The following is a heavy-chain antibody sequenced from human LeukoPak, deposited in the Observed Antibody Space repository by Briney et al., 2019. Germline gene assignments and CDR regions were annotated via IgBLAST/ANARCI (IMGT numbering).Heavy chain of an antibody. D-gene: IGHD5-18*01. CDR3: ARVGTQLWLPTLYYFDY. V-gene: IGHV1-69*13. CDR1: GGTFSSYA. Sequence: SVKVSCTASGGTFSSYAIRWVRQAPGQGLEWMGGIIPIFGTANYAQKFQGRVTITADESTSTAYMELSSLRSEDTAVYYCARVGTQLWLPTLYYFDYWGQGTLVTVSS. CDR2: IIPIFGTA. J-gene: IGHJ4*02.